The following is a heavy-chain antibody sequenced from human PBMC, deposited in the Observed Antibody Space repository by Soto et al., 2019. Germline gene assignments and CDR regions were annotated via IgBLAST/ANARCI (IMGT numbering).Heavy chain of an antibody. Sequence: GGSLRLSRAASGFTVSSNYMSWVRQAPGKGLEWVSVIYSGGSTYYADSVKGRFTISRDNSKNTLYLQMNSLRAEDTAVYYCARDEGPYYYDSSGYWGGYWGQGTLVTVSS. CDR1: GFTVSSNY. CDR3: ARDEGPYYYDSSGYWGGY. CDR2: IYSGGST. D-gene: IGHD3-22*01. V-gene: IGHV3-66*01. J-gene: IGHJ4*02.